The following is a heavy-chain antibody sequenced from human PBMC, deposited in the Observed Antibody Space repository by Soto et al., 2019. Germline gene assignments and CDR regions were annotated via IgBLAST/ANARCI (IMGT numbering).Heavy chain of an antibody. CDR3: ARIGGWYDIDF. CDR2: IFYNGTA. CDR1: GGSVSSGSFH. J-gene: IGHJ4*02. V-gene: IGHV4-61*01. Sequence: LSLTCSVSGGSVSSGSFHWSWIRQPPGKGLQFIGSIFYNGTANYSPSLKNRVSISIDTSQSQFFLQLISVAAADTAVYYCARIGGWYDIDFWGQGSLVTVSS. D-gene: IGHD6-19*01.